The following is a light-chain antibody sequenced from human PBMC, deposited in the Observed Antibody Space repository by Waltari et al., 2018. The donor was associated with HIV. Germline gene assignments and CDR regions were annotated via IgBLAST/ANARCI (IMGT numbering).Light chain of an antibody. J-gene: IGLJ1*01. Sequence: SYDLTQPPSVSVSPGQTASITWSGDQLGHKYIWWYQQKSGQSPVLVIYHDSKRPPGIPERFSGSGAGHTATLTSSENQTVDEADYYCQTWDNNFYVFGTGTKVTVL. CDR1: QLGHKY. V-gene: IGLV3-1*01. CDR2: HDS. CDR3: QTWDNNFYV.